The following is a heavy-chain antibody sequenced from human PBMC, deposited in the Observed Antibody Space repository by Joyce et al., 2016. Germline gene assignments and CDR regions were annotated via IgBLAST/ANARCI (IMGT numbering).Heavy chain of an antibody. CDR3: VRNDGNGYNSLDY. CDR2: ISHDGNRK. J-gene: IGHJ4*02. D-gene: IGHD5-24*01. Sequence: QVQLVESGGVVVQPGRSLRLSCAASGFTFSTFGMQWVRQYPGKGMECVAVISHDGNRKNYADSVKGRFTISRDNSNNTLYVQINSLRPEDTSVYYCVRNDGNGYNSLDYWGQGILVIVSS. CDR1: GFTFSTFG. V-gene: IGHV3-30*03.